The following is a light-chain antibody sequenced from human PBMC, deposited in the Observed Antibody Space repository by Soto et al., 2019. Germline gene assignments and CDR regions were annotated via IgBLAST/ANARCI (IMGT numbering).Light chain of an antibody. CDR3: QQYNNRPPT. Sequence: EIVMTQSPATMSVSPGETATLSCRASQSVSSNFAWYQQKPGQSPRLLIYGASTRATGIPARFSGSVSGTGFSLTIGSLQSEDFAGYDCQQYNNRPPTFGQGPQVAFK. J-gene: IGKJ1*01. V-gene: IGKV3-15*01. CDR2: GAS. CDR1: QSVSSN.